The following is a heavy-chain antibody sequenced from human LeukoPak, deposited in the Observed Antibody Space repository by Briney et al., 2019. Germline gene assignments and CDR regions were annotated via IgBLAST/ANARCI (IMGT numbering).Heavy chain of an antibody. CDR1: GGSVSSADYY. J-gene: IGHJ4*02. CDR3: ARQVATVTRFDS. Sequence: SETLSLTCTVSGGSVSSADYYWSWIRQPPGKGLQWIGYIFYSGSTYYSPSLKSRFSISVDTSKNQFSLKLRSVTAADTAVYYCARQVATVTRFDSWGQGTLVTVSS. V-gene: IGHV4-30-4*01. CDR2: IFYSGST. D-gene: IGHD5-12*01.